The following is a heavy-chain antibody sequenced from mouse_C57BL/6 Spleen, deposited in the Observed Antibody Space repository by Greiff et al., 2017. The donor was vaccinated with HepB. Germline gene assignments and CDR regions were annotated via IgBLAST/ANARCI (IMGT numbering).Heavy chain of an antibody. CDR3: ARSAYDYDPY. Sequence: QVQLQQPGAELVRPGSSVKLSCKASGYTFTSYWMDWVKQRPGQGLDWIGNIYPSDSETHYNQKFKDKATLTVDKSSSTAYMQLSSLTSEDSAVYYCARSAYDYDPYWGQGTLVTVSA. D-gene: IGHD2-4*01. V-gene: IGHV1-61*01. CDR1: GYTFTSYW. J-gene: IGHJ3*01. CDR2: IYPSDSET.